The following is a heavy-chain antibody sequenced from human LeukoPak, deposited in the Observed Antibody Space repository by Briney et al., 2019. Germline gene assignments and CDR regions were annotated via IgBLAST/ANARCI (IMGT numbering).Heavy chain of an antibody. J-gene: IGHJ5*02. CDR3: AAGYSSSWYIFDP. D-gene: IGHD6-13*01. CDR2: IYYSGST. Sequence: PSETLSLTCTVSGGSVSSGSFYWNWIRQPPGKGLEWIGYIYYSGSTNYNPSLKSRVTISVDTSKNQFSLKLSSVTAADTAVYYCAAGYSSSWYIFDPWGQGTLVTVSS. V-gene: IGHV4-61*01. CDR1: GGSVSSGSFY.